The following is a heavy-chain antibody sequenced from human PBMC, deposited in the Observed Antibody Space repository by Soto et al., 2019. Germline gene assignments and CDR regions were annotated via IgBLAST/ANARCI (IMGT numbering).Heavy chain of an antibody. CDR1: CGSVSSGNIN. D-gene: IGHD3-22*01. V-gene: IGHV4-61*01. CDR2: IYHSGST. J-gene: IGHJ6*02. Sequence: SQTLFLTCTFPCGSVSSGNINWKWIQQPPGKGLEWIGSIYHSGSTYYNPSLKSRVTISVDTSKNQFSLKLSSVTAADTAENYSARRLHRGRYKGWLLGHYLYYSINILGQGTPV. CDR3: ARRLHRGRYKGWLLGHYLYYSINI.